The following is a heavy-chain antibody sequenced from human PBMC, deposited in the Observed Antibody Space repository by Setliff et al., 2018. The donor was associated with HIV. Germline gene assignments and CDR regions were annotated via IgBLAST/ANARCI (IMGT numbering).Heavy chain of an antibody. CDR1: GGSISSYY. D-gene: IGHD3-22*01. CDR3: ARLGRAIDRGGYSLRFDY. Sequence: SETLSLTCSVSGGSISSYYWSWVRQPPGKGPEWIGYIYASGSTNYNPSLKSRVTISIDTSKNQFSLRLGSVTAADTALYYCARLGRAIDRGGYSLRFDYWGQGTLVTVSS. CDR2: IYASGST. V-gene: IGHV4-4*09. J-gene: IGHJ4*02.